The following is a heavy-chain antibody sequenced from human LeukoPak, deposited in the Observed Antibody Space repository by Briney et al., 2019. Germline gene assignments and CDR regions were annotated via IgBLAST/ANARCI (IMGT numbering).Heavy chain of an antibody. V-gene: IGHV1-18*01. CDR2: ISAYNGNT. D-gene: IGHD2-2*01. CDR3: AAYCSSTSCYGRDLDY. Sequence: ASVKVSCKASGYTFTSYGISWVRHAPGQGLEWMGWISAYNGNTNYAQKLQGRVTMTTDTSTSTAYMELRSLRSDDTAVYYCAAYCSSTSCYGRDLDYWGQGTLVTVSS. J-gene: IGHJ4*02. CDR1: GYTFTSYG.